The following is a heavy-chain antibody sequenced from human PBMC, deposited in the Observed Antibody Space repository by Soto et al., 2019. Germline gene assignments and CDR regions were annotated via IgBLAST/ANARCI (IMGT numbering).Heavy chain of an antibody. J-gene: IGHJ6*02. Sequence: GESLKISCKGSGYSFTSYWISWVRQMPGKGLEWMGRIDPSDSYTNYSPSFQGHVTISADKSISTAYLQWSSLKASDTAMYYCARHGTAAAATRYGMDVWGQGTTVTVSS. CDR2: IDPSDSYT. CDR1: GYSFTSYW. D-gene: IGHD6-13*01. CDR3: ARHGTAAAATRYGMDV. V-gene: IGHV5-10-1*01.